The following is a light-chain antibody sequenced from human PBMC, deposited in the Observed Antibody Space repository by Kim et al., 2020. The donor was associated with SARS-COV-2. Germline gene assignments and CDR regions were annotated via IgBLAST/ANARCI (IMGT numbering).Light chain of an antibody. CDR3: NSRVSNDYVV. Sequence: ALGQTVRITCQGDSLRRYYATWYQQKPGQAPKVVIYGKDNRPSGVPDRFSGSSSGNTAYLTITGTQAGDEADYFCNSRVSNDYVVFGGGTKVTVL. CDR2: GKD. J-gene: IGLJ2*01. CDR1: SLRRYY. V-gene: IGLV3-19*01.